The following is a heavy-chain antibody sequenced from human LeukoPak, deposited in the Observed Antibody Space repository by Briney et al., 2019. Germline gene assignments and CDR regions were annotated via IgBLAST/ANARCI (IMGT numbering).Heavy chain of an antibody. Sequence: SETLSLTCAVYGGSFSGYYWSWIRQPPGKGLEWIGEINHSGSTNYNPSLKNRVTISVDTSKNQFSLKLSSVTAADTAVYYCARVGDFWNWFDPWGQGTLVTVSS. CDR2: INHSGST. V-gene: IGHV4-34*01. CDR1: GGSFSGYY. CDR3: ARVGDFWNWFDP. D-gene: IGHD3-3*01. J-gene: IGHJ5*02.